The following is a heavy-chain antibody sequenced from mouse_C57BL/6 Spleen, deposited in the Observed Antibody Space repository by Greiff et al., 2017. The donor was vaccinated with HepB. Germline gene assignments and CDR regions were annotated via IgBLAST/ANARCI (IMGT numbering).Heavy chain of an antibody. D-gene: IGHD1-1*01. CDR3: ARRGYGQTWYFAV. J-gene: IGHJ1*03. Sequence: EVMLVESGGGLVKPGGSLKLSCAASGFTFSSYTMSWVRQTPEKRLEWVATISGGGGNTYYPDSVKGRFTMARDNAKNTLYLQMSRLRSEDTALYDCARRGYGQTWYFAVWGTGTTVTVSS. V-gene: IGHV5-9*01. CDR2: ISGGGGNT. CDR1: GFTFSSYT.